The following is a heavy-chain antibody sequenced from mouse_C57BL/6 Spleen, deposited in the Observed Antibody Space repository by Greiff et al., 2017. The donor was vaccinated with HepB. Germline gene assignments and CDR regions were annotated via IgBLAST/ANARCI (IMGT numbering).Heavy chain of an antibody. CDR3: ARSAGVFDC. J-gene: IGHJ2*01. Sequence: EVQLQQSGPELVKPGASVKISCKASGYTFTDYYMHWVKQSHGKSLEWIGDINPNNGGTSYNQKFKGKATLTVDKSSSTAYMELHSLTSEDSAVYDCARSAGVFDCWGQGTTLTVSS. CDR2: INPNNGGT. CDR1: GYTFTDYY. D-gene: IGHD4-1*01. V-gene: IGHV1-26*01.